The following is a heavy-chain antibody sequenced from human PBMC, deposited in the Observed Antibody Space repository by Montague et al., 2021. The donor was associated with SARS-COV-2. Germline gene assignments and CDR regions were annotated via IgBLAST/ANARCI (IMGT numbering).Heavy chain of an antibody. CDR2: ISSSSNYI. J-gene: IGHJ3*02. V-gene: IGHV3-21*01. D-gene: IGHD2/OR15-2a*01. CDR1: GFTFNNFS. Sequence: SLRLSCAASGFTFNNFSMNWVRQAPGKGLEWVSSISSSSNYIYYADSMKGRFAISRDNAKNSLYLELNSLGVEDTAVYYCARRGACNSISCLNAFDIWGQGTMLIVSS. CDR3: ARRGACNSISCLNAFDI.